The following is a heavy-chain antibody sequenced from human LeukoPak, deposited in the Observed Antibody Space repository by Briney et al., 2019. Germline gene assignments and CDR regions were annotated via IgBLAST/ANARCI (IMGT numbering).Heavy chain of an antibody. Sequence: GGSLRLSCAASGFTFSNFAVTWVRQAPGKGLEWVSSISGSGDRTYHADSVKGRFTISRDNFKNTLYLQMISLTADDTAVYFCAKDTGTTTIGWFDPWGQGTQVTVSS. CDR2: ISGSGDRT. CDR1: GFTFSNFA. D-gene: IGHD1-1*01. CDR3: AKDTGTTTIGWFDP. V-gene: IGHV3-23*01. J-gene: IGHJ5*02.